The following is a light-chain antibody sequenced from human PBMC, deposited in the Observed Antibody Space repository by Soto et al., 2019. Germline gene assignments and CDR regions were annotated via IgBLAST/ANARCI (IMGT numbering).Light chain of an antibody. CDR2: AAS. CDR3: QQIYSVPHT. V-gene: IGKV1-39*01. CDR1: QSITTY. J-gene: IGKJ4*01. Sequence: QSTSSLSVSLGVRVSITCRECQSITTYLKWYRQKPGIAPKRLIYAASSLQSGVPSRFSGSGSETEFTLSISSLQPEDFATYSCQQIYSVPHTFGGGTKVDIK.